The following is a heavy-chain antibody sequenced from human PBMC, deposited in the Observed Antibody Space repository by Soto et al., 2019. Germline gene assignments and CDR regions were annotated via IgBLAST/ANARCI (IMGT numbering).Heavy chain of an antibody. CDR3: AGGPADFDSSGDDY. V-gene: IGHV5-51*03. CDR1: GYRFTSYW. Sequence: EVQLVQSGAEVKKPGESLKISCKGSGYRFTSYWIGWVRQMPGKGLEWMGIIYPADSDTRYSPSFQGQVTISADKSINIAYPHWSSMKALDTAMYYCAGGPADFDSSGDDYWGQGTLVTVSS. D-gene: IGHD3-22*01. J-gene: IGHJ4*02. CDR2: IYPADSDT.